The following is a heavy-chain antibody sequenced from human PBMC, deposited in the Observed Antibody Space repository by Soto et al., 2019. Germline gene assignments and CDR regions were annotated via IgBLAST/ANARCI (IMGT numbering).Heavy chain of an antibody. J-gene: IGHJ5*02. D-gene: IGHD3-10*01. CDR3: VRVGYAYGNDP. CDR1: GFTFSDYY. V-gene: IGHV3-11*01. CDR2: ISPSGGTI. Sequence: QVQLVESGGGLVKPGGSLRLSCAASGFTFSDYYMSWIRQAPGKGLEWVSYISPSGGTIYYADSVKGRFTPSWDNAKNSLYLQMNSLRAEDTAVYHCVRVGYAYGNDPWGQGTLVAVSS.